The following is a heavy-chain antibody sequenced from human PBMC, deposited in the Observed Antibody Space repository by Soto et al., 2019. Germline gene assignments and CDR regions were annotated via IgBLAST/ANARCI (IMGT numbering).Heavy chain of an antibody. Sequence: SVKGSCKAAGGSVSSDPIGRVRQAPGQGLEWMGGIIPIFGSPTYAQRFQGRVTITADESSSTAYLELRSLKSEDTAVYFCPKGEVKWALPLWGQGIRVTLPS. J-gene: IGHJ4*02. V-gene: IGHV1-69*13. CDR1: GGSVSSDP. CDR2: IIPIFGSP. D-gene: IGHD1-26*01. CDR3: PKGEVKWALPL.